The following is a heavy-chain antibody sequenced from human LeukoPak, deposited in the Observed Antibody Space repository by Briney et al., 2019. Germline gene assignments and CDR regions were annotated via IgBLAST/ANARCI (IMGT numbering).Heavy chain of an antibody. D-gene: IGHD6-13*01. CDR2: IYYSGSI. Sequence: SETQSLTCTVSGGSISSYYWSWIRQPPGKGLEWIGYIYYSGSINYNPSLKSRVTISVDTSKNQFSLKLSSVTAADTAVYYCARVAGSSWYKDGPSYWYFDLWGRGTLVTVSS. J-gene: IGHJ2*01. CDR3: ARVAGSSWYKDGPSYWYFDL. V-gene: IGHV4-59*01. CDR1: GGSISSYY.